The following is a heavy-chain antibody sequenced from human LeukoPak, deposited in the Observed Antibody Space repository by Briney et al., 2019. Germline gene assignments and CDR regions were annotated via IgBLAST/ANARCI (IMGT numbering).Heavy chain of an antibody. V-gene: IGHV5-51*01. Sequence: GESLQISCKGSGYRFTSYWIGWVRQMPGKGLEWMGLIYPDDSDTRYSPSFQGQVTISADKSISTAYLQWSSLKASDTAMYYCAIGGDSTTSCYGRFDYWGQGTLVTVSS. D-gene: IGHD2-2*01. CDR3: AIGGDSTTSCYGRFDY. CDR1: GYRFTSYW. CDR2: IYPDDSDT. J-gene: IGHJ4*02.